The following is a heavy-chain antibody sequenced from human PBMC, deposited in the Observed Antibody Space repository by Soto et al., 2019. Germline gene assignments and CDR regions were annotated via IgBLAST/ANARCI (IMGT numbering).Heavy chain of an antibody. CDR1: GFTFRWFG. V-gene: IGHV3-30*18. D-gene: IGHD3-10*01. J-gene: IGHJ4*02. CDR3: AKGEVRGIIPSYFDY. Sequence: PVGSLRLSCGGSGFTFRWFGMNWVRQAPGKGLEWVARISNDGSNEYYVDSVKGRFTISRDNSKNTLYLQMDSLRAEDTAVYYCAKGEVRGIIPSYFDYWGLGTLVTVSS. CDR2: ISNDGSNE.